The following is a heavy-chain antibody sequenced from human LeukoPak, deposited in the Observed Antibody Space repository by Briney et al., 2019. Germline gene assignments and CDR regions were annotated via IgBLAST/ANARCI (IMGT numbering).Heavy chain of an antibody. V-gene: IGHV3-21*01. D-gene: IGHD3-16*01. Sequence: GGSLRLSCAASGFTFSSYSMNWVRQAPGKGLEWVSSISSSSSYIYYADSVKGRFTISRDNAKNSLYLQMNSLRAEDTAIYYCARVIGSYGDSAYWGQETLVTVSS. CDR1: GFTFSSYS. CDR3: ARVIGSYGDSAY. J-gene: IGHJ4*02. CDR2: ISSSSSYI.